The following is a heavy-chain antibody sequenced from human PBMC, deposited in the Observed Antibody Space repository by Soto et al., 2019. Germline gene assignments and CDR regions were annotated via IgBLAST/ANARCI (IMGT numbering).Heavy chain of an antibody. Sequence: QLQLQESGPGLVKPSETLSLTCTVSGGSISSSSYYWGWIRQPPGKGLEWIGSIYYSGSPYYNPSLKSRVTISVDTSKNQFSLKLSSVTAADTAVYYCARSTTGTTGPSALRYWGQGTLVTVSS. D-gene: IGHD1-1*01. J-gene: IGHJ4*02. CDR1: GGSISSSSYY. CDR3: ARSTTGTTGPSALRY. V-gene: IGHV4-39*01. CDR2: IYYSGSP.